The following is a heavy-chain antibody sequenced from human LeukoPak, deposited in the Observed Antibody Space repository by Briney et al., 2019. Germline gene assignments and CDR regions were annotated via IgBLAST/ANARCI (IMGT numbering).Heavy chain of an antibody. D-gene: IGHD2-2*01. V-gene: IGHV4-39*07. CDR2: INHSGST. CDR1: GGSISSSSYY. CDR3: ARTCSSTSCFVDY. Sequence: SETLSLTCTVSGGSISSSSYYWSWIRQPPGKGLEWIGEINHSGSTNYNPSLKSRVTISVDTSKNQFSLKLSSVTAADTAVYYCARTCSSTSCFVDYWGQGTLVTVSS. J-gene: IGHJ4*02.